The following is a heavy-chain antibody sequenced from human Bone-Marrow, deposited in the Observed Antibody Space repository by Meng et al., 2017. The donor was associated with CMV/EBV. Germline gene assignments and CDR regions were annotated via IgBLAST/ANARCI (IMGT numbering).Heavy chain of an antibody. CDR1: GFTVSSNY. D-gene: IGHD2-2*01. V-gene: IGHV3-53*01. CDR3: ARGVGTEYQLRPLRY. CDR2: IYSGGYT. J-gene: IGHJ4*02. Sequence: GESLKISCAASGFTVSSNYMSWVRQAPGKGLEWVSVIYSGGYTYYADSVKGRFTISRDNTKNTLYLQMNNLRAADTAVYYCARGVGTEYQLRPLRYWGQGTLVTVSS.